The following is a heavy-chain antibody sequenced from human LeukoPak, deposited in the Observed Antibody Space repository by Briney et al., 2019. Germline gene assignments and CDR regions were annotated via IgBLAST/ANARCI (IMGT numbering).Heavy chain of an antibody. J-gene: IGHJ4*02. CDR3: AKVEMATSPGGIDY. CDR2: IRYDGSNK. CDR1: GFTFSNYG. V-gene: IGHV3-30*02. Sequence: GGSLRLSCAASGFTFSNYGMHWVRQAPGKGLEWVTFIRYDGSNKYYTDSVNGRFTISRDNSKNTLYLQMNSLRVEDTAMYYCAKVEMATSPGGIDYRGQGTLVTVSS. D-gene: IGHD5-24*01.